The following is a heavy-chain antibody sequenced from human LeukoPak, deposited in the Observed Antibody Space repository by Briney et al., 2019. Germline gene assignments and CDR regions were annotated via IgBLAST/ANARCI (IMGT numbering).Heavy chain of an antibody. D-gene: IGHD6-13*01. J-gene: IGHJ4*02. Sequence: PGRSLRLSCAATGFTFSSFSMHWVRQAPGKGLEWVASIKQDGSEKYYVDSVKGRFTISRDNAKNSLYLQMDSLRAEDTAIYYCARDGPAAGLYFDYWGQGTLVTVSS. CDR2: IKQDGSEK. V-gene: IGHV3-7*03. CDR3: ARDGPAAGLYFDY. CDR1: GFTFSSFS.